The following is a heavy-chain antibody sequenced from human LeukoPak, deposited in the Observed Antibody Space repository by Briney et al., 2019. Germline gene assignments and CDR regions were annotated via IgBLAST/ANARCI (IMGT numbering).Heavy chain of an antibody. CDR2: ISYDVNNE. V-gene: IGHV3-30*04. J-gene: IGHJ6*02. Sequence: PGESLRLSCAASGVHFQNYALHWVRQAPGKGLEWVAVISYDVNNENYTDSVKGRFTISRDNTKNTLYLQLNSLRVEDTAVYYCARDSYGMDVWGQGTTVTVSS. CDR1: GVHFQNYA. CDR3: ARDSYGMDV.